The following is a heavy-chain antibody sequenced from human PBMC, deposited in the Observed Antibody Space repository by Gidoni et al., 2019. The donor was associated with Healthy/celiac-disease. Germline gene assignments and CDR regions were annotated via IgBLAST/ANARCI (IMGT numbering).Heavy chain of an antibody. D-gene: IGHD3-22*01. CDR3: ARGIRDSSGYSYYYYGMDV. CDR1: GGSFSGYY. CDR2: INHSGST. Sequence: QVQLQQWGAGLLKPSETLSLPCAVYGGSFSGYYWSWIRQPPGKGLEWIGEINHSGSTNYNPSLKSRVTISVDTSKNQFSLKLSSVTAADTAVYYCARGIRDSSGYSYYYYGMDVWGQGTTVTVSS. V-gene: IGHV4-34*01. J-gene: IGHJ6*02.